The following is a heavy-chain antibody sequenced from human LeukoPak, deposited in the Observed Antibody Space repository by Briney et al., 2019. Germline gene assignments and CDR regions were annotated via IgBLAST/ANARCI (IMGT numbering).Heavy chain of an antibody. Sequence: GGSLRLSCAASGFTFSSYWMSWVRQAPGKGLEWVANIKQDGSEKYYVDSVKGRFTISRDNAKNSLYLQMNSLGAEDTAVYYCARAPITYYYDSSGYFTYNWFDPWGQGTLVTVSS. CDR1: GFTFSSYW. V-gene: IGHV3-7*01. D-gene: IGHD3-22*01. J-gene: IGHJ5*02. CDR3: ARAPITYYYDSSGYFTYNWFDP. CDR2: IKQDGSEK.